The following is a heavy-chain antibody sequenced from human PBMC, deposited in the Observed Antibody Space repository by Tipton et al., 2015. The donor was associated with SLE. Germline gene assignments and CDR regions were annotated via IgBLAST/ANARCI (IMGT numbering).Heavy chain of an antibody. Sequence: GSLRLSCAASGFTFSNYWMTWVRLAPGKGLAWGASIKDDGSEGYYVDSLKGRFSISRDNAKNSLYLQINSLRAEDTAVYYCARDARGGYYEDWGQGTLVTVSS. V-gene: IGHV3-7*01. CDR1: GFTFSNYW. CDR3: ARDARGGYYED. CDR2: IKDDGSEG. D-gene: IGHD3-16*01. J-gene: IGHJ4*02.